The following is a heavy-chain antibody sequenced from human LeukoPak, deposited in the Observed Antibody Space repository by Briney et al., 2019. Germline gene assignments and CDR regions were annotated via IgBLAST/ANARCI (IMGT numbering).Heavy chain of an antibody. CDR1: GYTLTEVS. CDR2: FDPEEGDT. D-gene: IGHD4-17*01. CDR3: ASAQDYGDDGFGLDV. V-gene: IGHV1-24*01. Sequence: ASVKVSCKVSGYTLTEVSIHWVRQAPGKGPEWMGGFDPEEGDTVAQRFQERATMTEDTSTDTAYMELSSLSSEDTALYYCASAQDYGDDGFGLDVWGQGTTVTVSS. J-gene: IGHJ6*02.